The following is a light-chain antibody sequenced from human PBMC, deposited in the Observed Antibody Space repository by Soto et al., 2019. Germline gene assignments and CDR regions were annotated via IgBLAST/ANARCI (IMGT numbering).Light chain of an antibody. Sequence: DILMTQSPSALSASVGDSVTITCRASQSIHSWVAWYQQKPGKAPKLLIYDASTLESGVSSRFGGSGAGTEFTLTISSLQPDDFATYYCQQYHTCSYSFGQGTKLEIK. CDR3: QQYHTCSYS. J-gene: IGKJ2*01. V-gene: IGKV1-5*01. CDR2: DAS. CDR1: QSIHSW.